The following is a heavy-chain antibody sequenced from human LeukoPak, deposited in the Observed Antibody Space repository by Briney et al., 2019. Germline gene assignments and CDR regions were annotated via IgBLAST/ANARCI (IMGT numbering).Heavy chain of an antibody. CDR3: ARAQRWLPFTY. Sequence: TSETLSLTCTVSGGSISSYYWSWIRQPPGKGLEWIGYIYYSGSTNYNPSLKSRVTISVDSSKNQFSLKLTSVTAADTTVYYCARAQRWLPFTYWGQGTLVTVSS. CDR1: GGSISSYY. V-gene: IGHV4-59*08. J-gene: IGHJ4*02. D-gene: IGHD6-19*01. CDR2: IYYSGST.